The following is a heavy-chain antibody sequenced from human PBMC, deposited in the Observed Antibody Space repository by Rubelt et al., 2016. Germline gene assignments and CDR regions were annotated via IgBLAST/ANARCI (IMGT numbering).Heavy chain of an antibody. J-gene: IGHJ4*02. Sequence: ERMGIIYPGDSDTRYSPSFQGQVTISADKSISTAYLQWSSLKASDTAMYYCARILVTGADYWGQGTLVTVSS. CDR3: ARILVTGADY. D-gene: IGHD1-20*01. V-gene: IGHV5-51*01. CDR2: IYPGDSDT.